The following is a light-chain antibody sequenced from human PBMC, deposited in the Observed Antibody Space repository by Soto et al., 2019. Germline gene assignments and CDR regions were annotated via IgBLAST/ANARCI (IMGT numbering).Light chain of an antibody. V-gene: IGLV2-23*01. J-gene: IGLJ1*01. CDR3: CAYAGSSTYV. CDR2: EDS. Sequence: QSALTQPASVSGSPRQSITISCTGTSSDVGNYNLVSWYQQHPGKAPKLMIYEDSQRPSGVSNRFSGWKSGNTASLTISGLQAEDEADYYCCAYAGSSTYVFGTGTKVTVL. CDR1: SSDVGNYNL.